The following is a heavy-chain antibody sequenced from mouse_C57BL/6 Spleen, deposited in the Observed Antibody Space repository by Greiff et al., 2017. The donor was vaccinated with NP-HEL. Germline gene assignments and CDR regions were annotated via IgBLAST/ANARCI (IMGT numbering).Heavy chain of an antibody. CDR2: IHPNSGST. V-gene: IGHV1-64*01. D-gene: IGHD1-1*01. Sequence: QVQLQQPGAELVKPGASVKLSCKASGYTFTSYWMHWVKQRPGQGLAWIGMIHPNSGSTNYNEKFKSKATLTVDKSSSTAYMQISSLTSEDSAVYFCARSRDYYGSSSYARDYWGQGTSVTVSS. CDR1: GYTFTSYW. J-gene: IGHJ4*01. CDR3: ARSRDYYGSSSYARDY.